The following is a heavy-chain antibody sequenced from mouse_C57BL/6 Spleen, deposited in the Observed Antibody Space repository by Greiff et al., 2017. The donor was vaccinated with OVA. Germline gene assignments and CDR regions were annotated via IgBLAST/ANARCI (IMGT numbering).Heavy chain of an antibody. CDR3: ARHGGKHSSGYAWFAY. CDR2: IWSDGST. Sequence: VQLQQSGPGLVAPSQSLSITCTVSGFSLTSYGVHWVRQPPGKGLEWLVVIWSDGSTTYNSALKSRLSISKDNSKSQVFLKMNSLQTDDTAMYYCARHGGKHSSGYAWFAYWGQGTLVTVSA. CDR1: GFSLTSYG. D-gene: IGHD3-2*02. V-gene: IGHV2-6-1*01. J-gene: IGHJ3*01.